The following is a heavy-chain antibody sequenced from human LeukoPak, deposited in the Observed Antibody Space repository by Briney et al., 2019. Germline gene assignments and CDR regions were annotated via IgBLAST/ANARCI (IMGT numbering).Heavy chain of an antibody. CDR1: GFTFDDYT. V-gene: IGHV3-43*01. CDR2: ISWDGGST. Sequence: GGSLRLSCAASGFTFDDYTMHWVRQAPGKGLKWVSLISWDGGSTYYADSVKGRFTISRDNSKNSLYLQMNSLRTEDTALYYCAKDLNSSPLGMDVWGKGTTVTVSS. CDR3: AKDLNSSPLGMDV. J-gene: IGHJ6*04. D-gene: IGHD6-13*01.